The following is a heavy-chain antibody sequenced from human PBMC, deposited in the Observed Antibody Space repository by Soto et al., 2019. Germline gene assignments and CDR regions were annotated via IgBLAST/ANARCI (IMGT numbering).Heavy chain of an antibody. J-gene: IGHJ4*02. V-gene: IGHV3-30-3*01. CDR1: GFTFSSYA. D-gene: IGHD5-18*01. CDR2: ISYDGSNK. Sequence: GGSPRLSCAASGFTFSSYAMHWVRQAPGKGLEWVAVISYDGSNKYYADSVKGRFTISRDNSKNTLYLQMNSLRAEDTAVYYCAGEVDTAMVTGPFDYWGQGTLVTVAS. CDR3: AGEVDTAMVTGPFDY.